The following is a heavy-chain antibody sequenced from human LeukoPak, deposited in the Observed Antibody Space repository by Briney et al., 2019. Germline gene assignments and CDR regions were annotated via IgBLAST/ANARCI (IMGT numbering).Heavy chain of an antibody. J-gene: IGHJ2*01. D-gene: IGHD3-16*01. V-gene: IGHV4-30-4*01. CDR1: GGSISSGDYY. CDR2: IYYSGST. CDR3: ARDTDLGGYFDL. Sequence: SETLSLTCTVSGGSISSGDYYWSWIRQPPGKGLEWIGYIYYSGSTYYNPSLKSRVTISVDTSKNQFSLKLSSVTAADTAVYYCARDTDLGGYFDLWGRSTLVTVSS.